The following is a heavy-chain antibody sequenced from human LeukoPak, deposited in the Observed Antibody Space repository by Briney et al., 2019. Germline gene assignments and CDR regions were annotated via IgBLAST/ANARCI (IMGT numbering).Heavy chain of an antibody. V-gene: IGHV1-2*02. Sequence: ASVKVSCKASGYTFTGYYMHWVRQAPGQGLEWMGWINPNSGGTNYVQKFQGRVTMTRDTSISTAYMELSRLRSDDTAVYYCARDRSMDCSSTSCYYYYYYMDVWGKGTTVTVSS. J-gene: IGHJ6*03. CDR1: GYTFTGYY. CDR2: INPNSGGT. CDR3: ARDRSMDCSSTSCYYYYYYMDV. D-gene: IGHD2-2*01.